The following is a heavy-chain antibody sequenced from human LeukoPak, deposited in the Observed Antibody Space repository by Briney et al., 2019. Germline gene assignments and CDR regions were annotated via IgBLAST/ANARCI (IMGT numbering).Heavy chain of an antibody. CDR1: GFTFSSYA. D-gene: IGHD6-19*01. J-gene: IGHJ4*02. Sequence: GGSLRLSCAASGFTFSSYAMSWVRQAPGKGLEWVSTILGSGRSTYYADSVKGRFTVSRDNSKNTLYLQMNSLTAEDTALYYCAKFRGPSGGWFFDYWGQGTLVTVSS. CDR3: AKFRGPSGGWFFDY. V-gene: IGHV3-23*01. CDR2: ILGSGRST.